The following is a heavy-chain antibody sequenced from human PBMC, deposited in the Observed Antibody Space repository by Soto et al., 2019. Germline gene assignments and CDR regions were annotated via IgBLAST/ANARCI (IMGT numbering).Heavy chain of an antibody. V-gene: IGHV3-33*01. J-gene: IGHJ4*02. CDR2: IWFDGSKK. CDR1: GFSFGDYG. D-gene: IGHD1-26*01. CDR3: ARDRGGATSGFDI. Sequence: QPGWSLRLSCEVSGFSFGDYGMHWVRQAPGKGLEWVAVIWFDGSKKYYVDSVKGRFSISRDNSKNTLALQMNSLRADDTAVYYCARDRGGATSGFDIWGQGTLVTVSS.